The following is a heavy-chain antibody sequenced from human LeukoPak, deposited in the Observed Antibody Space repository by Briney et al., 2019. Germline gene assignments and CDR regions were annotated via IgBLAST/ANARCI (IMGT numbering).Heavy chain of an antibody. V-gene: IGHV3-66*01. CDR1: GFTVSSNY. CDR3: ARDWTMIARYGMDV. Sequence: QPGGSLRLSCAASGFTVSSNYMSWVRQAPGKGLEWVSVIYSGGSTYYADSVKGRFTISRDNSKNTLYLQMNSLRAEDTAAYYCARDWTMIARYGMDVWGQGTTVTVSS. CDR2: IYSGGST. J-gene: IGHJ6*02. D-gene: IGHD3/OR15-3a*01.